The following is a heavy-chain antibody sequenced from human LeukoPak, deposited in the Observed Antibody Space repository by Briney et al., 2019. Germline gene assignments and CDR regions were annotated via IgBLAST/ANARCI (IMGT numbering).Heavy chain of an antibody. J-gene: IGHJ5*02. Sequence: ASVKVSCKASGGTFSSYAISWVRQAPGQGLEWMGWINTNTGNPTYAQGFTGRFVFSLDTSVSTAYLQISSLKAEDTAVYYCARSGGRTYYYDSSLSAWGQGTLVTVSS. CDR3: ARSGGRTYYYDSSLSA. D-gene: IGHD3-22*01. CDR2: INTNTGNP. V-gene: IGHV7-4-1*02. CDR1: GGTFSSYA.